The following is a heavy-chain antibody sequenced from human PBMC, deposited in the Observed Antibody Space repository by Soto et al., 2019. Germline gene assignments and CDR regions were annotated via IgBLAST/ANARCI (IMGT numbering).Heavy chain of an antibody. D-gene: IGHD3-10*01. J-gene: IGHJ4*02. V-gene: IGHV3-33*01. CDR3: ARLGGSGSYTIDY. CDR2: IWYDGSNK. Sequence: QVQLVESGGGVVQPGRSLRLSCAASGFTFRSYGMHCVRQAPGKGLEWVALIWYDGSNKYYADSVKGRFTISRDNSKDTLYLQMNSLRVEDTAVYYCARLGGSGSYTIDYWGQGTLVTVSS. CDR1: GFTFRSYG.